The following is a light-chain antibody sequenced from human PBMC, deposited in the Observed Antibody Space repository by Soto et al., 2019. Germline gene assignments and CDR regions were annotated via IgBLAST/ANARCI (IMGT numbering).Light chain of an antibody. Sequence: DIPMTQSPSSLSASVGDRVTITCRASQRISSYVNWYQQKPGKAPMLLIYAASSLQSGVPSRFSGSGSGTYFTLTISSLQPEDFATYFCQQGYTTPTFGQGTKVEIK. J-gene: IGKJ1*01. V-gene: IGKV1-39*01. CDR3: QQGYTTPT. CDR2: AAS. CDR1: QRISSY.